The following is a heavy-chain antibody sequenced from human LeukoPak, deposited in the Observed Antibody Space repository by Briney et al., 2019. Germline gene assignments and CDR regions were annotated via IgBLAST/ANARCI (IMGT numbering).Heavy chain of an antibody. CDR3: ARGRGYYYGSGGSDFDY. D-gene: IGHD3-10*01. V-gene: IGHV3-53*01. J-gene: IGHJ4*02. CDR2: IYSGGST. CDR1: GFTVSSNY. Sequence: PGGYLRLSCAASGFTVSSNYMSWVRQAPGQGLEGVSGIYSGGSTYYADSVKGRFTISRDNSKNTLYLQMNSLRAEDTAVYYCARGRGYYYGSGGSDFDYWGQGTLVTVSS.